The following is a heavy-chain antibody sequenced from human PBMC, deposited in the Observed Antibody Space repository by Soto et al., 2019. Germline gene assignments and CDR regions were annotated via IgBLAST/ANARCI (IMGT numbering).Heavy chain of an antibody. CDR1: GYRFTDYA. CDR3: AREGSSAVFDF. Sequence: QVQLVQSGAEVKKPGASVKVSCKASGYRFTDYAIHWVRQAPGQRLEWMGWINTDNGNTKYAENFQGRVTIIRDPSASTAYMELSSLRSDDTAVYYCAREGSSAVFDFWGQVTLVSVSS. V-gene: IGHV1-3*04. D-gene: IGHD6-6*01. J-gene: IGHJ4*02. CDR2: INTDNGNT.